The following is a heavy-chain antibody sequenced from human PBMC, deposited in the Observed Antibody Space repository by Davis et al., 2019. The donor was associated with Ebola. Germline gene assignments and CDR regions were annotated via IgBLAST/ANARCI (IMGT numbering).Heavy chain of an antibody. D-gene: IGHD4-17*01. J-gene: IGHJ4*02. Sequence: GESLKISCAASGFIFKTYTMHWVRQAPGKGLEWVAVISYDGKNKHYADSVKGRFTISRDKSTNTLYLQMNSLRDADTAVYFCARERSTVSQYLDYWGQGTLVTVSS. CDR3: ARERSTVSQYLDY. CDR2: ISYDGKNK. CDR1: GFIFKTYT. V-gene: IGHV3-30*04.